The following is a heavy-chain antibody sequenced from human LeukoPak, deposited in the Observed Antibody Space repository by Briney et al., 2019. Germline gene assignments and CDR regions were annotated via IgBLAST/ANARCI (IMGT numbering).Heavy chain of an antibody. Sequence: ASVKVSCKVSGYTLTELSMHWVRQAPGKGLEWMGGFDPEDGETIYAQKFQGRVTMTGDTSTDTAYMELSSLRSEDTAVYYCATDHRFGYDAFDIWGQGTMVTVSS. V-gene: IGHV1-24*01. D-gene: IGHD3-10*01. CDR1: GYTLTELS. CDR3: ATDHRFGYDAFDI. CDR2: FDPEDGET. J-gene: IGHJ3*02.